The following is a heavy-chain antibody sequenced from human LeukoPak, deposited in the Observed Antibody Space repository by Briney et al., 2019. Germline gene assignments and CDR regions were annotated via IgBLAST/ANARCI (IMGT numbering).Heavy chain of an antibody. CDR2: ISYDGSNK. CDR3: ARPEMATILNWYFYL. Sequence: GGSLRLSCAASGFTFSSYAKHWVRQAPGKGLEWVAVISYDGSNKYYADSVKGRFTISRDNSKNTLYLQMNSLRAEDTAVYYCARPEMATILNWYFYLWGRGTLVTVSS. D-gene: IGHD5-24*01. V-gene: IGHV3-30-3*01. J-gene: IGHJ2*01. CDR1: GFTFSSYA.